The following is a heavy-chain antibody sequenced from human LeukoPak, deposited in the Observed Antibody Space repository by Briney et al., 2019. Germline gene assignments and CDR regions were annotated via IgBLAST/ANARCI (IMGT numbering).Heavy chain of an antibody. CDR3: ATYSAAGRTYYFDY. D-gene: IGHD6-13*01. V-gene: IGHV1-18*01. Sequence: GASVKVSCKASGYTFTTYNINWVRQAPGQGLEWMGWISGYNGNTNYAQKLQGRVTMTTDTSTSTAYMELRSLRSDDTAVYYCATYSAAGRTYYFDYWGQGALVTVSS. CDR2: ISGYNGNT. J-gene: IGHJ4*02. CDR1: GYTFTTYN.